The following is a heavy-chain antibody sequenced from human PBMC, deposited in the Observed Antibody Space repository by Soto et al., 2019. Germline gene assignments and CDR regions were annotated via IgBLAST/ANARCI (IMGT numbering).Heavy chain of an antibody. V-gene: IGHV4-34*01. J-gene: IGHJ5*02. CDR2: INHAGST. CDR1: GGYFIAIY. D-gene: IGHD3-3*01. Sequence: PSETLSLTCGIYGGYFIAIYWSWIRQTPGKGLEWLGEINHAGSTDYNPSLKGRITISADTSKNQFSLKLSSMTAAATAVYYCATGGLFTSWGQGTLVTVSS. CDR3: ATGGLFTS.